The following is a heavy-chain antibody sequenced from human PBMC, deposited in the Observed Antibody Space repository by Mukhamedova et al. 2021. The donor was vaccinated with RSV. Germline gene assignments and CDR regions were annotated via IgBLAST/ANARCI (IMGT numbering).Heavy chain of an antibody. Sequence: GKGRFTISRDNADNSLYLQMNGLRDKDTAIYYCARDSGGTARSSVMDVWGQGTTVTVSS. J-gene: IGHJ6*02. D-gene: IGHD6-6*01. V-gene: IGHV3-48*02. CDR3: ARDSGGTARSSVMDV.